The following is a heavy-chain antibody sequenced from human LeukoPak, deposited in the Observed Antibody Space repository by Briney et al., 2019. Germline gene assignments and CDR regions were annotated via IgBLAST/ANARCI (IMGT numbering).Heavy chain of an antibody. D-gene: IGHD1-26*01. CDR2: IYYSGST. V-gene: IGHV4-39*01. CDR1: GGSISSSGYY. J-gene: IGHJ5*02. CDR3: ARHEYSGSYYGLSWFDP. Sequence: SETLSLTCTVSGGSISSSGYYWGWIRQPPGKGLEWIASIYYSGSTYYNPSLKSRVTISVDTSKNQLSLELSSLTAADTAVYYCARHEYSGSYYGLSWFDPWGQGTLVTVS.